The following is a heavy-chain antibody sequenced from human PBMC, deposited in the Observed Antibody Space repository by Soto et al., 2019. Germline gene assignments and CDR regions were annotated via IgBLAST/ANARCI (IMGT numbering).Heavy chain of an antibody. CDR3: ATLGIAVAGTSEYYYYGMDV. D-gene: IGHD6-19*01. J-gene: IGHJ6*02. V-gene: IGHV1-24*01. Sequence: ASVKVSCKVSGYTLTELSMHWVRQAPGKGLEWMGGFGPEDGETIYAQKFQGRVTMTEDTSTDTAYMELSSLRSEDTAVYYCATLGIAVAGTSEYYYYGMDVWGQGTTVTVSS. CDR2: FGPEDGET. CDR1: GYTLTELS.